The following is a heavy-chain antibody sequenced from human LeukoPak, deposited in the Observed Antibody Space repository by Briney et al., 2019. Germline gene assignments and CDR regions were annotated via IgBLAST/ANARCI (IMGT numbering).Heavy chain of an antibody. Sequence: ASVKVSCKASGYTFTGYYMHWVRQAPGQGLEWMGRINPNSGGTNYAQKFQGRVTMTRDTSISTAYMELSRLRSDDPAVYSCAKDRGYDFWSVEYWGQGTLVTVSS. V-gene: IGHV1-2*06. J-gene: IGHJ4*02. CDR2: INPNSGGT. D-gene: IGHD3-3*01. CDR1: GYTFTGYY. CDR3: AKDRGYDFWSVEY.